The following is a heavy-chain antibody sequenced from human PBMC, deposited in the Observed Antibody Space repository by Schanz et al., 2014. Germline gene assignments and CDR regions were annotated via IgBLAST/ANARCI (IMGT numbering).Heavy chain of an antibody. CDR1: GFSFSNYY. CDR2: INPAGSGK. J-gene: IGHJ4*02. V-gene: IGHV3-7*01. D-gene: IGHD2-15*01. Sequence: DVQLVESGGGLVQSGGSLRLSCAASGFSFSNYYMTWVRQAPGKGLESVAKINPAGSGKYYVVSVEGRFTISSDNAKNSLYLHMTSMTAEATAVYYCASENWWSVDSWGQGTLVTVSS. CDR3: ASENWWSVDS.